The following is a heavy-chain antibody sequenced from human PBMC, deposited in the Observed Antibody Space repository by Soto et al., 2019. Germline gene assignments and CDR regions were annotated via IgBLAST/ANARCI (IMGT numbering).Heavy chain of an antibody. V-gene: IGHV1-3*01. CDR1: GYTFTSYA. D-gene: IGHD3-22*01. CDR3: AGDVRHYYDSSGYSSYGMDV. CDR2: INAGNGNT. J-gene: IGHJ6*02. Sequence: GASVKVSCKASGYTFTSYAMHWVRQAPGQRLEWMGWINAGNGNTKYSQKFQGRVTITRDTSASTAYMELSSLRSEDTAVYYCAGDVRHYYDSSGYSSYGMDVWGQGTTVTVSS.